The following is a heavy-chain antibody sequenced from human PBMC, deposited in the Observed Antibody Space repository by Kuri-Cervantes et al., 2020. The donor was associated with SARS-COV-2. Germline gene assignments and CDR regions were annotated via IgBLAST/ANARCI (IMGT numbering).Heavy chain of an antibody. CDR3: ARGASYGDFDY. D-gene: IGHD4-17*01. CDR1: GDSTRNHF. CDR2: IYYSGST. J-gene: IGHJ4*02. Sequence: SETLSLTCTVSGDSTRNHFWSWIRQSPGKGLEWIGYIYYSGSTNYNPSLKSRVTISVDTSKNQFSLKLSSVTAADTAVYYCARGASYGDFDYWGQGTLVTVSS. V-gene: IGHV4-59*11.